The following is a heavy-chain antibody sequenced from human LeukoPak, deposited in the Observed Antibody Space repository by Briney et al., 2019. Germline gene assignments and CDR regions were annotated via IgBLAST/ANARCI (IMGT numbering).Heavy chain of an antibody. J-gene: IGHJ6*02. CDR2: INHSGST. CDR1: GGSFSGYY. D-gene: IGHD4-17*01. Sequence: SETLSLTCAVYGGSFSGYYWSWIRQPPGKGLEWIGEINHSGSTNYNPSLKSRVTISVDTSKNQFSLKLSSVTAADTAVYYCARSRLRAVSDYYGMDVWGQGTTVTVSS. V-gene: IGHV4-34*01. CDR3: ARSRLRAVSDYYGMDV.